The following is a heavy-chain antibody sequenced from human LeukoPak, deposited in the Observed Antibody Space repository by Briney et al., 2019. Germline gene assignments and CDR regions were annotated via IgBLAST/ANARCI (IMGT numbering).Heavy chain of an antibody. CDR3: ARTNGATLDAFDI. D-gene: IGHD1-26*01. V-gene: IGHV3-23*01. CDR1: GFTFSSYA. J-gene: IGHJ3*02. CDR2: ISGSGGST. Sequence: GGSLRLSCAASGFTFSSYAMSWVRQAPGKGLEWVSAISGSGGSTYYADSVKGRFTISRDNSKNTLYLQMNSLRAEDTAVYYCARTNGATLDAFDIWGQGTMVTVSS.